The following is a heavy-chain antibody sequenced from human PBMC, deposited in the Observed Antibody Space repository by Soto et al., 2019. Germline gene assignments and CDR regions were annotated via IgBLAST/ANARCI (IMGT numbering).Heavy chain of an antibody. CDR1: GFTFGDYA. CDR3: TRGRRYSSGWYYDFDY. CDR2: IRSKAYGGTT. V-gene: IGHV3-49*03. J-gene: IGHJ4*02. D-gene: IGHD6-19*01. Sequence: PGGALRLSCTASGFTFGDYAMSWFRQAPGKGLEWVGFIRSKAYGGTTEYAASVKGRFTISRDDSKSIAYLQMNSLKTEDTAVYYCTRGRRYSSGWYYDFDYWGQGTLVTVSS.